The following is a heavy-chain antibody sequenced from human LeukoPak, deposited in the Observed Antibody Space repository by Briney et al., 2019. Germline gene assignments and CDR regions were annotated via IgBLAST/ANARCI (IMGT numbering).Heavy chain of an antibody. CDR3: ARDPYGDYVYALDI. CDR1: GFTFSSYG. Sequence: GGSLRLSCAASGFTFSSYGMHWVRQAPGKGLEWVAVIWYDGSNKYYADSVKGRFTISRDNSKNTLYLQMNSLRAEDTAVYYCARDPYGDYVYALDIWGQGTMVTVSS. D-gene: IGHD4-17*01. V-gene: IGHV3-33*01. J-gene: IGHJ3*02. CDR2: IWYDGSNK.